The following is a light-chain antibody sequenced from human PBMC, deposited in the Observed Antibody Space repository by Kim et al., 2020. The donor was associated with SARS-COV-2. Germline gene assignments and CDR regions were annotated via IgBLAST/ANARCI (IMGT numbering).Light chain of an antibody. Sequence: ITISCTGTSSDVGGYNYVSWYQQHPGKAPNLMIYDVSNRPSGVSNRFSGSKSGNTASLTISGLQAEDEADYYCSSYTSSSTLAYVFGTGTKVTVL. CDR1: SSDVGGYNY. CDR3: SSYTSSSTLAYV. J-gene: IGLJ1*01. CDR2: DVS. V-gene: IGLV2-14*03.